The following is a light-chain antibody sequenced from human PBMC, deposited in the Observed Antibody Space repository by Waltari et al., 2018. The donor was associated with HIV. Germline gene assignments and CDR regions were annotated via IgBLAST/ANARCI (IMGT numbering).Light chain of an antibody. CDR2: ENN. V-gene: IGLV1-51*01. J-gene: IGLJ2*01. CDR3: GTWDSSLSAVV. CDR1: SSNIGNNY. Sequence: QSVLTQPPSVSAAPGQKVTISCSGSSSNIGNNYVSWYQQLPGTAPKLLIYENNKRPSGLPDLFSGSQSGTSATLGITGLQTGDEADYYCGTWDSSLSAVVFGGGTKLTVL.